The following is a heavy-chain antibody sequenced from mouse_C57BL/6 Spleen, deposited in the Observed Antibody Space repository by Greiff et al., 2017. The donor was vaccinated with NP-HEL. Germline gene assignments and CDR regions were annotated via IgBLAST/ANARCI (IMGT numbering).Heavy chain of an antibody. J-gene: IGHJ4*01. Sequence: VQLQQSGAELVRPGASVKLSCTASGFNIKDDYMHWVKQRPEQGLEWIGWIDPENGDTEYASKFQGKATITADTSSNTAYLQLSSLTSEDTAVYYCTTDDYQGMDYWGQGTSVTVSS. D-gene: IGHD2-4*01. CDR2: IDPENGDT. CDR3: TTDDYQGMDY. V-gene: IGHV14-4*01. CDR1: GFNIKDDY.